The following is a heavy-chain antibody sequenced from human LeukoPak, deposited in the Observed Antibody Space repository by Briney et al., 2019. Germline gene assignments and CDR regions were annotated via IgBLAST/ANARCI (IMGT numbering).Heavy chain of an antibody. CDR1: GYSFTSYW. Sequence: GESLKISCKGSGYSFTSYWIGWVRQMPGKGLEWMGITHPGDSDTRYSPSFQGQVTISADKSISTAYLQWSSLKASDTAMYYCARVARGGGSYSGGSDYWGQGTLVTVSS. V-gene: IGHV5-51*01. J-gene: IGHJ4*02. CDR3: ARVARGGGSYSGGSDY. D-gene: IGHD1-26*01. CDR2: THPGDSDT.